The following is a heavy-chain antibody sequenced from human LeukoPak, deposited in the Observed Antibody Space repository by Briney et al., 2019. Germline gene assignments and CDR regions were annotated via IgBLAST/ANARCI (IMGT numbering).Heavy chain of an antibody. CDR2: INPNSGGT. Sequence: ASLKVSCKASGYTFTGYYIHWVRQARGQGLEWMGWINPNSGGTYFAQSFEARVTLSRDTSINTAYMEMRGLTSDDTAIYYCAKSQYSFGSGSTRPLFDHWGQGTLVTVSS. V-gene: IGHV1-2*02. CDR1: GYTFTGYY. J-gene: IGHJ4*02. CDR3: AKSQYSFGSGSTRPLFDH. D-gene: IGHD3-10*01.